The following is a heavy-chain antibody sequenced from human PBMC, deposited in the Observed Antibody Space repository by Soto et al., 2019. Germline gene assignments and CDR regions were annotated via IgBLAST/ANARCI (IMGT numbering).Heavy chain of an antibody. CDR1: GGTFSSYA. CDR3: ARDRPSYGDYIRYFNHYGMDV. V-gene: IGHV1-69*13. CDR2: IIPIFGTA. Sequence: EASVKVYCKASGGTFSSYAISWVRQAPGQGLEWMGGIIPIFGTANYAQKFQGRVTITADESTSTAYMELSSLRSEDTAVYYCARDRPSYGDYIRYFNHYGMDVWGQGTTVTVSS. D-gene: IGHD4-17*01. J-gene: IGHJ6*02.